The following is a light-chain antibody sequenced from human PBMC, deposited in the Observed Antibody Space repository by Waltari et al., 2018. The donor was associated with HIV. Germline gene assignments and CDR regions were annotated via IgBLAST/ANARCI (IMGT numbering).Light chain of an antibody. CDR1: SSNIGNDN. J-gene: IGLJ1*01. CDR2: KNI. Sequence: QSVLTQPLSASGTPGQRVTISCSGSSSNIGNDNVYWYQQLPGTTPKLLIYKNIQRPSGVPDRFAGSKSGTSAYLAISGLRSEDEADYYCVGWDASLSAYVFGAGTKVTVL. V-gene: IGLV1-47*01. CDR3: VGWDASLSAYV.